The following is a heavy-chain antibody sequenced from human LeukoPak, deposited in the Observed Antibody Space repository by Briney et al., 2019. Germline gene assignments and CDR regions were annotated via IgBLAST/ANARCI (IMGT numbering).Heavy chain of an antibody. CDR1: GYTFTGYY. J-gene: IGHJ4*02. CDR3: ARDGPHSSGWDY. D-gene: IGHD6-19*01. V-gene: IGHV1-2*02. Sequence: ASVKVSCKAPGYTFTGYYIHWVRQAPGQGLEWMGWINPNSGGANYTQKFQGRVTLTRDTSISTAYMELSRLRSDDTAVYYCARDGPHSSGWDYWGQGTLVTVSS. CDR2: INPNSGGA.